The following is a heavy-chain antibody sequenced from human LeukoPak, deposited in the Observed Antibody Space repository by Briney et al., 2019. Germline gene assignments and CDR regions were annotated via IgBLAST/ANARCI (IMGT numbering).Heavy chain of an antibody. D-gene: IGHD4-17*01. CDR1: GGSFSGYY. CDR3: ASKSTDHGELRFDY. CDR2: IYYTGTT. V-gene: IGHV4-59*01. Sequence: SETLSLTCAVYGGSFSGYYWSWIRQPPGKGLEWIGYIYYTGTTNYNPSLKSRVTISVDTSKNQFSLKVSSVTAADTGVYYCASKSTDHGELRFDYWGQGTLVTVSS. J-gene: IGHJ4*02.